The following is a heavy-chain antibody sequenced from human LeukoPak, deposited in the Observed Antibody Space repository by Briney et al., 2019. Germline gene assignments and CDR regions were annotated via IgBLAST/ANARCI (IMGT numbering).Heavy chain of an antibody. D-gene: IGHD5-18*01. CDR1: GFTFSSYW. J-gene: IGHJ4*02. CDR2: IKQDGSEK. V-gene: IGHV3-7*01. Sequence: GGSLRLSCAASGFTFSSYWMSWVRQAPGKGLEWVANIKQDGSEKYYVDSVKGRFTISRDNAKNSLYLQMNSLRAEDTAVYYCASVAWIQLWFDRWYFGYWGQGTLVTVSS. CDR3: ASVAWIQLWFDRWYFGY.